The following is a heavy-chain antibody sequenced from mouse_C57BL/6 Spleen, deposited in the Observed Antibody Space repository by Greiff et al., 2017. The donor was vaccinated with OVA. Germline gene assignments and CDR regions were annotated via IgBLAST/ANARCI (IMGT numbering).Heavy chain of an antibody. D-gene: IGHD2-5*01. CDR2: ISYDGSN. V-gene: IGHV3-6*01. CDR3: ARDTYYSNYGRDAMDY. Sequence: EVKLQESGPGLVKPSQSLSLTCSVTGYSITSGYYWHWIRQFPGNKLEWMGYISYDGSNNYNPSLKNRISITRDTSKNQFFLKLNSVTTEDTATYYCARDTYYSNYGRDAMDYWGQGTSVTVSS. J-gene: IGHJ4*01. CDR1: GYSITSGYY.